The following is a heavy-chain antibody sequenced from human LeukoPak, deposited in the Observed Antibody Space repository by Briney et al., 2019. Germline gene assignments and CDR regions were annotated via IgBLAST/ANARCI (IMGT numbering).Heavy chain of an antibody. CDR3: ARRGDILSMRAFHI. Sequence: HRGGSLSLAFAPSGLTVGDASMCWVRQAPGKGLEWVANIKQDGSEKYYVDSVKGRFTISRDNAKNSLYLQMNSLRAEDTAVYYCARRGDILSMRAFHICG. V-gene: IGHV3-7*05. D-gene: IGHD2-21*01. CDR2: IKQDGSEK. CDR1: GLTVGDAS. J-gene: IGHJ3*02.